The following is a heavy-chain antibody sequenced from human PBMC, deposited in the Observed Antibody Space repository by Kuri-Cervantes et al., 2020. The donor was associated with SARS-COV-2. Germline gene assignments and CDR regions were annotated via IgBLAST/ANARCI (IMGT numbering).Heavy chain of an antibody. Sequence: GGSLRLSCAASGFTVSSNYMSWVRQAPGKGLEWVSVVYSGGSTYYADSVQGRFTISRDNSKNTLYLQMNSLRVEGTAVYYCAREDRYGGNLNWFDPWGQGTLVTVSS. D-gene: IGHD1-26*01. CDR1: GFTVSSNY. V-gene: IGHV3-53*01. CDR3: AREDRYGGNLNWFDP. J-gene: IGHJ5*02. CDR2: VYSGGST.